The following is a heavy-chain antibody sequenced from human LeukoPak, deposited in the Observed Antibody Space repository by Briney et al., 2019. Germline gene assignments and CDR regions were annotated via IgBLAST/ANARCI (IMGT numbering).Heavy chain of an antibody. CDR3: TRDSGTYNWFDP. J-gene: IGHJ5*02. Sequence: PGGSLRLSCAASGFTFSGSAIHWVRQSSGKGLEWVGQIDKKDKGYATATAYAASVKGRFTISRDDSINTAYLQMKSLKTEDTALYCCTRDSGTYNWFDPRGQGTLVTVSS. V-gene: IGHV3-73*01. CDR2: IDKKDKGYATAT. CDR1: GFTFSGSA. D-gene: IGHD1-26*01.